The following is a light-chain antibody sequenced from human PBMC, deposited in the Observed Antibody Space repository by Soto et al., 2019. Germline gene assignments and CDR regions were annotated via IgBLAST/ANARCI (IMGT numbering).Light chain of an antibody. Sequence: DIQMTQSPSTLSASIGDRVTITCRASQTINNWLAWYQQKPGKAPNLLIYHASTMETGVPSRLSGSAFGTEFALDISGLQPDDFATYYCQHYDSYPWTFGQGTKVEIK. CDR3: QHYDSYPWT. CDR2: HAS. CDR1: QTINNW. J-gene: IGKJ1*01. V-gene: IGKV1-5*01.